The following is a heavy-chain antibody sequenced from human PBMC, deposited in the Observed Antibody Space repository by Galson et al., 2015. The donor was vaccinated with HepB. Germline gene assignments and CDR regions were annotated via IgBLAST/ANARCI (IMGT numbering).Heavy chain of an antibody. J-gene: IGHJ4*02. CDR1: GGSISSGGYS. Sequence: TLSLTCAVSGGSISSGGYSWSWIRQPPGKGLEWIGYIYYSGSTYYNPSLKSRVTISVDTSKNQFSLKLSSVTAADTAVYYCARVDGDAPFDYWGQGTLVTVSS. CDR3: ARVDGDAPFDY. CDR2: IYYSGST. D-gene: IGHD4-17*01. V-gene: IGHV4-30-4*07.